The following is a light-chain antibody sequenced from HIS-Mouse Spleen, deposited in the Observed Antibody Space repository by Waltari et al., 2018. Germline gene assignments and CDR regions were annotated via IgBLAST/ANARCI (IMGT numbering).Light chain of an antibody. CDR2: DVS. CDR3: SSYTSSSTLEGV. Sequence: QSALTQPASVSGSPGQSITIPCTGTSSDVGGYNYVSWYQQHPGKAPKLMIYDVSNRPSVVSNRFSGSKSGNTASLTISGLQAEDEADYYCSSYTSSSTLEGVFGGGTKLTVL. J-gene: IGLJ2*01. V-gene: IGLV2-14*03. CDR1: SSDVGGYNY.